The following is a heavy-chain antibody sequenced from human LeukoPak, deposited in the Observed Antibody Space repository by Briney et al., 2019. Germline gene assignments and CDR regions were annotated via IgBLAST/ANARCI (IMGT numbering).Heavy chain of an antibody. D-gene: IGHD3-16*01. CDR2: IILRGTTT. J-gene: IGHJ6*01. CDR3: AKDQSTGGFPPRYFYGMGV. CDR1: GFRFDDYG. Sequence: PGRSLRLSGVVSGFRFDDYGMHWVRQAPGKGLEGVAGIILRGTTTGYADSVKGRFTISRDSAKNSLYLQMDSLRVNDTALYYCAKDQSTGGFPPRYFYGMGVWGQGTTLSVSS. V-gene: IGHV3-9*01.